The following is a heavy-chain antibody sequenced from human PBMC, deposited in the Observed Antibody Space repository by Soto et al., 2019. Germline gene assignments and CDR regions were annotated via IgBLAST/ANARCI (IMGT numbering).Heavy chain of an antibody. J-gene: IGHJ4*02. V-gene: IGHV3-23*01. CDR1: GFTFSSYA. CDR3: ARASALGILRFLEWFPY. D-gene: IGHD3-3*01. CDR2: IGGSGADT. Sequence: GGSLRLSCAASGFTFSSYAMSWVRQAPGEGLEWVSAIGGSGADTYYADSVRGRFTISRDNSNKTVYLQMNSLRADDTAVYYCARASALGILRFLEWFPYWGQGTLVTVSS.